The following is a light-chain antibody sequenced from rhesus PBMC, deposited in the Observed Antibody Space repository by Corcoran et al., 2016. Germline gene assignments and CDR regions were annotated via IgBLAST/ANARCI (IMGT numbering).Light chain of an antibody. CDR3: KSYAGSDTFV. V-gene: IGLV2-32*02. Sequence: QAALTQPQAVFGSPGKSATISCTGSSSDIGDYNSVSWYRQHSNTAPHIIIYEVKKRPSGVSNRFSGSKSGNTASLTISGLQSADEADYYCKSYAGSDTFVFGSGTKLTVL. CDR1: SSDIGDYNS. J-gene: IGLJ6*01. CDR2: EVK.